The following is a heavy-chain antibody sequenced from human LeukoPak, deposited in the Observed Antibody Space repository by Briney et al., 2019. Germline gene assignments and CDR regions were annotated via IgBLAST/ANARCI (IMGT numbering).Heavy chain of an antibody. CDR1: GFIFSDYY. J-gene: IGHJ4*02. V-gene: IGHV3-11*01. Sequence: PGGSLRLSCAASGFIFSDYYMSWIRQAPGKGLEWISYISRGGDTIYYADSVKGRFTLSRDNAKDSLFLQMTNLRGEDTAIYYCARDLNGWVGYWGQGTLVTVSS. D-gene: IGHD1-1*01. CDR2: ISRGGDTI. CDR3: ARDLNGWVGY.